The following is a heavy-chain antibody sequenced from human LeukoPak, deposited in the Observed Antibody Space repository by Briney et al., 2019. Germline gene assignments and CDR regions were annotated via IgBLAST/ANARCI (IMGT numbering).Heavy chain of an antibody. CDR2: IKPNSGGT. V-gene: IGHV1-2*02. CDR1: GYSFADYY. D-gene: IGHD3-22*01. CDR3: ARLRYTGYYDSSGYYYFDY. J-gene: IGHJ4*02. Sequence: ASVKVSCKASGYSFADYYMHWVRQAPGQGLEWMGWIKPNSGGTRSAQKFQGRVTMTRDTSISTAYMELSSLRYDDTAVYYCARLRYTGYYDSSGYYYFDYWGQGTLVTVSS.